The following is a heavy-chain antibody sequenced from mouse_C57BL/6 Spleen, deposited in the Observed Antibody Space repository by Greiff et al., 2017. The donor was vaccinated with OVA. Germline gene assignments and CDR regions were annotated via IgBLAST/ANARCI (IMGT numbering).Heavy chain of an antibody. V-gene: IGHV10-3*01. Sequence: EVQVVESGGGLVQPKGSLKLSCAASGFTFNTYAMHWVRQAPGKGLEWVARIRSKSSNYATYYADSVKDRFTISRDDSQSMLYLQMNNLKTEDTAMYYCVREGYSNYESAMDYWGQGTSVTVSS. CDR3: VREGYSNYESAMDY. CDR2: IRSKSSNYAT. D-gene: IGHD2-5*01. CDR1: GFTFNTYA. J-gene: IGHJ4*01.